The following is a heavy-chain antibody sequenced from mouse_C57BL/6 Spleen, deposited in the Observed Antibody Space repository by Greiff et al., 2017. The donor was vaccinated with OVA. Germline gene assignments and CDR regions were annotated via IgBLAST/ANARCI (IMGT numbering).Heavy chain of an antibody. CDR1: GYTFTSYW. CDR2: INPSNGGT. D-gene: IGHD1-1*01. J-gene: IGHJ2*01. V-gene: IGHV1-53*01. Sequence: QVQLQQPGTELVKPGASVKLSCKASGYTFTSYWMHWVKQRPGQGLEWIGNINPSNGGTNYNEKFKSKATLTVDKSSSTAYMQLSSLTSEDSAVYYCARSLWYGSSYPVYFDYWGQGTTLTVSS. CDR3: ARSLWYGSSYPVYFDY.